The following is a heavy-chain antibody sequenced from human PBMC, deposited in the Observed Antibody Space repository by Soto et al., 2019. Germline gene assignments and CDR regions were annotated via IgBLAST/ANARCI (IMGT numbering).Heavy chain of an antibody. CDR1: GGSFSGYY. CDR2: MYHSGSS. V-gene: IGHV4-34*01. J-gene: IGHJ4*02. Sequence: SSETLSLTCAVYGGSFSGYYWSWIRQPPGNGLEWIGEMYHSGSSNYNPSLKSRGTISVDTSKNQFSLKLRSASAADTVVYYCASGKLYDYVWGSYRYNFDYCGQETVVTVSS. D-gene: IGHD3-16*02. CDR3: ASGKLYDYVWGSYRYNFDY.